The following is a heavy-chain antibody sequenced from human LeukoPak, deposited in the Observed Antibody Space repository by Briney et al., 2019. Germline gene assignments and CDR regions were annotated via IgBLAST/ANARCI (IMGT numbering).Heavy chain of an antibody. V-gene: IGHV4-59*11. CDR3: ARDLVTVTKGFDI. J-gene: IGHJ3*02. D-gene: IGHD4-17*01. Sequence: SESLSLTCAVSDDSFSSHYWTWIRQPPGKGLEWIGYISYIGSTNYNPSLKSRVTISIDTSKNQFSLKLSSVTAADTAVYYCARDLVTVTKGFDIWGQGTMVSVSS. CDR2: ISYIGST. CDR1: DDSFSSHY.